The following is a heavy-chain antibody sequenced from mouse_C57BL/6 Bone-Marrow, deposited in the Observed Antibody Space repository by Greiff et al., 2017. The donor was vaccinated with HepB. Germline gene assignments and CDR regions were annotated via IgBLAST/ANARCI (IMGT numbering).Heavy chain of an antibody. J-gene: IGHJ3*01. V-gene: IGHV5-17*01. CDR1: GFTFSDYG. Sequence: EVKLVESGGGLVKPGGSLKLSCAASGFTFSDYGMHWVRQAPEKGLEWVAYISSGSSTIYYADTVKGRFTISRDNAKNTLFLQMTSLRSEDTAMYYCARLGDYGEFAYWGQGTLVTVSA. CDR3: ARLGDYGEFAY. D-gene: IGHD2-4*01. CDR2: ISSGSSTI.